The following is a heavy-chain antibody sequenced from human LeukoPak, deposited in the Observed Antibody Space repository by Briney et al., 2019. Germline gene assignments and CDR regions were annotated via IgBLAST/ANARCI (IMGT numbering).Heavy chain of an antibody. CDR3: ARQPLYDTSGYGQFDY. V-gene: IGHV4-61*01. J-gene: IGHJ4*02. Sequence: SETLSLTCTVSGDSVSSGSYYWSWIRQPPGKGLEWIGYIYYSGSTNYNPSLKSRVTISVDTSKNQFSLRLSSVTAADTALYYCARQPLYDTSGYGQFDYWGQGTLVTVSS. D-gene: IGHD3-22*01. CDR1: GDSVSSGSYY. CDR2: IYYSGST.